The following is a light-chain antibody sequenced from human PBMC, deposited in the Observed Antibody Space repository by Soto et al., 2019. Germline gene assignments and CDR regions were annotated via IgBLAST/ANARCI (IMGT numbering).Light chain of an antibody. J-gene: IGKJ4*01. V-gene: IGKV3-15*01. CDR3: QQYSSWPLT. CDR2: GAS. Sequence: EIVMTQSPATLSVSPGERATLSCRASQSVRSNYLSWYQQNPGQAPRLLIYGASTRATGFPARFSGSGSGTEFTLTISSLQSEDFAVYYCQQYSSWPLTFGGGTKVDIK. CDR1: QSVRSN.